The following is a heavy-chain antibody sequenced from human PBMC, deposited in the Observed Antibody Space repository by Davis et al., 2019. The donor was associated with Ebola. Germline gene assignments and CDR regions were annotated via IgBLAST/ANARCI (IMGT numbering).Heavy chain of an antibody. CDR1: GFTTSSYA. J-gene: IGHJ4*02. D-gene: IGHD5-12*01. CDR2: ISGSGGST. CDR3: ARGYNDNDYGGDY. V-gene: IGHV3-23*01. Sequence: ESLKISCAASGFTTSSYAMSWVRQAPVKGLEWVSAISGSGGSTYYADSVKGRFTISRDNAKNTLYLQMNSLRAEDTAVYYCARGYNDNDYGGDYWGQGTLVTVSS.